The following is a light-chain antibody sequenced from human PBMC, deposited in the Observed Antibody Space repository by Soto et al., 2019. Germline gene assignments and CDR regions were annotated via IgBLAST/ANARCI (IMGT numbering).Light chain of an antibody. Sequence: EIVLTQSPGTLSLSPGERATLSCRASQSVGSNYLAWYQQKPGQAPRILIFGASSRATGIPDRFSGSGSGTDFTLTISRLEPEDFAVYYCQQYGSSPLTFGGGTKV. CDR1: QSVGSNY. CDR3: QQYGSSPLT. CDR2: GAS. V-gene: IGKV3-20*01. J-gene: IGKJ4*01.